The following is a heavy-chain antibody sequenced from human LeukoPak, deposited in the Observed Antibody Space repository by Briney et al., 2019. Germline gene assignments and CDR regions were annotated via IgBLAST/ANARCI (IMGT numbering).Heavy chain of an antibody. CDR1: GFTFSSYS. J-gene: IGHJ4*02. V-gene: IGHV3-48*02. CDR2: VSSTSSTV. D-gene: IGHD3-16*01. CDR3: ARDMEIGTMVTFKYWY. Sequence: GGSLRLSCAASGFTFSSYSMNWVRQAPGKGLEWVSYVSSTSSTVYYADSVKGRFTISRDNAKNSLYLQMNSLRDEDTAVYYCARDMEIGTMVTFKYWYWGQGTLVTVSS.